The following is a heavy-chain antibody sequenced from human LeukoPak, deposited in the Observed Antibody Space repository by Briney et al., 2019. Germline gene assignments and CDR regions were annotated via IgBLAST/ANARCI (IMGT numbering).Heavy chain of an antibody. Sequence: GGSLRLSCAASGLTFSSYGMHWVRQAPGKGLEWVAVISYDGTIRNYADSVKGRFTISRDNSKNTLYPQMNSLTAEDTAQYYCAKGGCSSTTCYLANPWGQGTLVTVSS. CDR2: ISYDGTIR. CDR1: GLTFSSYG. J-gene: IGHJ5*02. CDR3: AKGGCSSTTCYLANP. D-gene: IGHD2-2*01. V-gene: IGHV3-30*18.